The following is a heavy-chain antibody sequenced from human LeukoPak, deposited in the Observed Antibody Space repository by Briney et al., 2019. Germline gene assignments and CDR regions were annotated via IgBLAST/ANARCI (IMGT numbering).Heavy chain of an antibody. CDR3: ARPRGSYSTNFDY. CDR2: IYYSGST. CDR1: GYSISSGYY. V-gene: IGHV4-38-2*01. J-gene: IGHJ4*02. D-gene: IGHD1-26*01. Sequence: PSETLSLTCAVSGYSISSGYYWGWIRQPPGKGLEWIGSIYYSGSTYYNPSLKSRVTISVDTSKNQFSLKLSSVTAADTAVYYCARPRGSYSTNFDYWGQGTLVTVSS.